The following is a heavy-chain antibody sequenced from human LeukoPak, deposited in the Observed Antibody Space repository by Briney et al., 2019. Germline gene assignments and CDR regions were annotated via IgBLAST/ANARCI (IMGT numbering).Heavy chain of an antibody. V-gene: IGHV3-23*01. CDR1: GFTFSSYA. CDR3: AKGAAAAGIFDY. CDR2: ISGGGGST. D-gene: IGHD6-13*01. Sequence: GGSLRLSCAASGFTFSSYAMSWVRQAPGKGLEWVSTISGGGGSTYYADSVKGRFTISRDNSKNTLYLQLNSLRAEDTAIYYCAKGAAAAGIFDYWGQGTLVTVSS. J-gene: IGHJ4*02.